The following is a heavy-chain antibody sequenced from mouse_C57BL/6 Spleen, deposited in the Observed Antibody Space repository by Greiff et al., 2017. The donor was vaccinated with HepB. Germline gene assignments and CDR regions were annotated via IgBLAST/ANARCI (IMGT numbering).Heavy chain of an antibody. V-gene: IGHV1-55*01. Sequence: QVQLQQPGAELVKPGASVKMSCKASGYTFTSYWITWVKQRPGQGLEWIGDIYPGSGSTNYNEKFKSKATLTVDTSSSTAYMQLSSLTSEDSAVYYCARDSSGPAWFAYWCQGTLVTVSA. CDR2: IYPGSGST. J-gene: IGHJ3*01. D-gene: IGHD3-2*02. CDR3: ARDSSGPAWFAY. CDR1: GYTFTSYW.